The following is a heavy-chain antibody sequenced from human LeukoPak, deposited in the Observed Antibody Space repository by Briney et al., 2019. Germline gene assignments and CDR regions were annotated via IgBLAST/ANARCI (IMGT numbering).Heavy chain of an antibody. Sequence: GESLRISCKGSGYSFTSYWISWVRQMPGKGLEWMGRIDPSDSYTNYSPSFQGHVTISADKSISTAYLQWSSLKASDTAMYYCARWAAPDILTGYYKAQSYNWFDPWGQGTLVTVSS. D-gene: IGHD3-9*01. CDR2: IDPSDSYT. CDR3: ARWAAPDILTGYYKAQSYNWFDP. CDR1: GYSFTSYW. V-gene: IGHV5-10-1*01. J-gene: IGHJ5*02.